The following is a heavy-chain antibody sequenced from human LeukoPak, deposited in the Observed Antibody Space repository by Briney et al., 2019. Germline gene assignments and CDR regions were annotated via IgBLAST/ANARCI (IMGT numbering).Heavy chain of an antibody. CDR2: ISGSGGST. CDR1: GFTFSSYA. CDR3: AKCTGGSCYSTFDY. Sequence: GGSLRLSCAASGFTFSSYAMSWVRQAPGKGLEWVSAISGSGGSTYYADSVKGRFTISRDLSKNTLYLQMNSLRAEDTAVYYCAKCTGGSCYSTFDYWGQGTLVTVSS. V-gene: IGHV3-23*01. J-gene: IGHJ4*02. D-gene: IGHD2-15*01.